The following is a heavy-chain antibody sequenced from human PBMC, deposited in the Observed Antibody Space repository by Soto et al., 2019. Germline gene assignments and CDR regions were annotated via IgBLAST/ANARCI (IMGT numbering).Heavy chain of an antibody. J-gene: IGHJ4*02. CDR1: GVSISDTNYY. Sequence: QLQLQESGPGLVKPSETLSLTCNVSGVSISDTNYYWGWIRQPPGKGLEWIGTIYFNGKTFYNPSLKSRLTISVDTSKNQISLRLTSVTAADTAVYYCARQGSYWGQGTLVAVSS. CDR3: ARQGSY. V-gene: IGHV4-39*01. CDR2: IYFNGKT.